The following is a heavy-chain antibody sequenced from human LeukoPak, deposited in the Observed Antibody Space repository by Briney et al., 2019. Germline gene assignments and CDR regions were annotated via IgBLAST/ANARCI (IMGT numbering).Heavy chain of an antibody. CDR3: ARGDIVVVPAAIHTRPFDY. Sequence: SETLSLTCAVYGGSFSGYYWSWIRQPPGKGLEWIGEINHSGSTNYNPSLKSRVTISVDTSKNQFSLELSSVTAADTAVYYCARGDIVVVPAAIHTRPFDYWGQGTLVTVSS. D-gene: IGHD2-2*02. CDR1: GGSFSGYY. CDR2: INHSGST. V-gene: IGHV4-34*01. J-gene: IGHJ4*02.